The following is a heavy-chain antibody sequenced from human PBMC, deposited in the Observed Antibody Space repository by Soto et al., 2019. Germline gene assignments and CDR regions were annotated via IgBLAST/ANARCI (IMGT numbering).Heavy chain of an antibody. CDR3: ASRDPGTSVDY. J-gene: IGHJ4*02. D-gene: IGHD1-7*01. CDR2: IYRTGST. V-gene: IGHV4-38-2*01. CDR1: GYSISSGYY. Sequence: SETLSLTCAVSGYSISSGYYWGWIRQPPGKGLEWIGSIYRTGSTNYNPSLKSRVTTSLDKSENQFSLKVTSLTAADTAVYYCASRDPGTSVDYWGQGTLVTVSS.